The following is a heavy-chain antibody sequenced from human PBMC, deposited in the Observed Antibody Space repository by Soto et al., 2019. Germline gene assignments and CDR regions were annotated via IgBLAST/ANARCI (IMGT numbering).Heavy chain of an antibody. D-gene: IGHD1-26*01. CDR1: GGSFSNYY. CDR2: INHRGST. CDR3: ARGWELRNGMDF. Sequence: QVQLQQWGAGLLKPSETLSLTCAVYGGSFSNYYWTWIRQPPGKGLEWIAEINHRGSTNYNPSLKSRVTISVDTSKNQFSLKLSSVNVADTAVYYCARGWELRNGMDFWGQGTTVTVSS. V-gene: IGHV4-34*01. J-gene: IGHJ6*02.